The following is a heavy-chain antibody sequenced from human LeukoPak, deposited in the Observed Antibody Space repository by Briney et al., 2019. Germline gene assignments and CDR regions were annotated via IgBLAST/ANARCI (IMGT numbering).Heavy chain of an antibody. D-gene: IGHD6-19*01. V-gene: IGHV3-23*01. CDR3: AKDKGYSSGWPFDY. J-gene: IGHJ4*02. CDR2: ISGSGGST. CDR1: GFTFSSYA. Sequence: PGGSLRLSCAASGFTFSSYAMSWVRQAPGKGLEWVLAISGSGGSTYYADSVKGRFTISRDNSKNTLYLQMNSLRAEDTAVYYCAKDKGYSSGWPFDYWGQGTLVTVSS.